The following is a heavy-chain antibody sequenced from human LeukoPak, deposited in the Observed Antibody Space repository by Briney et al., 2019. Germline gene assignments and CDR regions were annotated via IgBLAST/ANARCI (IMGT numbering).Heavy chain of an antibody. CDR3: AKGYGSGSSRYYFDY. D-gene: IGHD3-10*01. CDR1: GSTFSSYA. J-gene: IGHJ4*02. CDR2: ISAGGGST. V-gene: IGHV3-23*01. Sequence: GGSLRLSCAASGSTFSSYAMSWVRQAPGKGLEWVSTISAGGGSTYYADSVKGRFTISRDSSKNTLYLQMNSLRAEDTAVYYCAKGYGSGSSRYYFDYWGQGTLVTVSS.